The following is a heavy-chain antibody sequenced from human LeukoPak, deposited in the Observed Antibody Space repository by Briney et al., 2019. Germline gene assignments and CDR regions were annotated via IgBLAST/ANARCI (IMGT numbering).Heavy chain of an antibody. CDR1: GFTFSSYA. J-gene: IGHJ4*02. CDR3: ARDRSTVTTWVDY. Sequence: GRSLRLSCAASGFTFSSYAMHWVRQAPGKGLEWVAVISYDGGNKYYADSVKGRFTISRDNSKNTLYLQMNSLRAEDTAVYYCARDRSTVTTWVDYWGQGTLVTVSS. D-gene: IGHD4-17*01. CDR2: ISYDGGNK. V-gene: IGHV3-30*04.